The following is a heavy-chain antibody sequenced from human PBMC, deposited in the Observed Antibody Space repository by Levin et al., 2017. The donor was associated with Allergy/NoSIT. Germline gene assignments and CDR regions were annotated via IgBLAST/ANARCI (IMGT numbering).Heavy chain of an antibody. CDR1: GGSISSGGYS. Sequence: SQTLSLTCAVSGGSISSGGYSWSWIRQPPGKGLEWIGNIYLSGSTYYDPSLKSRVTISVDRSKNQFSLNLSSVTAADTAVYYCARVAGYSYGYYFDYWGQGTLVTVSS. CDR3: ARVAGYSYGYYFDY. D-gene: IGHD5-18*01. V-gene: IGHV4-30-2*01. CDR2: IYLSGST. J-gene: IGHJ4*02.